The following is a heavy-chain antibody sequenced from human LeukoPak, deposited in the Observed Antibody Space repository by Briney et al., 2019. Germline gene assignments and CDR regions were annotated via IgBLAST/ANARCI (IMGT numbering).Heavy chain of an antibody. J-gene: IGHJ5*02. V-gene: IGHV5-51*01. Sequence: GESLKISCKGSGYSFTSYWIGWVRQMPGKGLEWMGIIYPGDSDTRYSPSFQGQVTISADKSISTAYLQWSSLKASDTAMYCCARYSCSWYLQTTPSSWFDPWGQGTLVTVSS. CDR2: IYPGDSDT. D-gene: IGHD6-13*01. CDR1: GYSFTSYW. CDR3: ARYSCSWYLQTTPSSWFDP.